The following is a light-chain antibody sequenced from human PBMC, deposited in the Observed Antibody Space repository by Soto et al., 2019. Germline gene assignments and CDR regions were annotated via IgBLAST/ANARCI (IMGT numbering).Light chain of an antibody. CDR1: QSVSSN. CDR3: QQYNNWPQT. CDR2: GAS. Sequence: EIVVTQSPGTLSLSPGERATLSCRASQSVSSNLAWYQQKPGQAPRLLIYGASTRATGIPARFSGSGSGTEFTLTISSLQSADFAVYYCQQYNNWPQTFGQGTKVDIK. J-gene: IGKJ1*01. V-gene: IGKV3-15*01.